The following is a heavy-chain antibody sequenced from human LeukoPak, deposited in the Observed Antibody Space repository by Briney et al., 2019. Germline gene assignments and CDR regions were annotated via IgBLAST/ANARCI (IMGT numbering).Heavy chain of an antibody. CDR2: IGTSTSST. J-gene: IGHJ4*02. Sequence: GGSLRLSCLVSGVTHTGYSISINGYSMTWIRQAPGKGLEWVSTIGTSTSSTYYADSVKGRFTISRDNSKNTLYLQMNSLRAEDTAVYYCAKKWGHGNSPLDYWGQGTLVTVTS. CDR3: AKKWGHGNSPLDY. CDR1: GVTHTGYSISINGYS. V-gene: IGHV3-23*01. D-gene: IGHD5-24*01.